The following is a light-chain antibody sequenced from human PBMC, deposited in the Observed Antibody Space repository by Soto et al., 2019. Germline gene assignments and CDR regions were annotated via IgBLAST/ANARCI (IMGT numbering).Light chain of an antibody. J-gene: IGKJ1*01. V-gene: IGKV3-15*01. CDR1: QSVSSN. Sequence: EIVMTQSPATLSVSPGERATLSCRASQSVSSNLAWYQQKPGQAPRLLIYGASTRATGIPARFSGSGSGTEFTLTISSLQSEDFAVYYCQQYNNWWTFCQGTKGEIK. CDR2: GAS. CDR3: QQYNNWWT.